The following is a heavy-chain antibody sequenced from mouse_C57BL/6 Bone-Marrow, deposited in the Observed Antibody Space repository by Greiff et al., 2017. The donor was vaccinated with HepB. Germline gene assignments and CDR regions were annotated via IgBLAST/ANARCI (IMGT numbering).Heavy chain of an antibody. CDR2: IDPSDSYT. CDR1: GYTFTSYW. CDR3: ARERGFAY. J-gene: IGHJ3*01. V-gene: IGHV1-59*01. Sequence: QVQLQQPGAELVRPGPSVKLSCKASGYTFTSYWMHWVKQRPGQGLEWIGVIDPSDSYTNYNQKFKGKATLTVDTSSSTAYMQLSSLTSEDSAVYYCARERGFAYWGQGTLVTVSA.